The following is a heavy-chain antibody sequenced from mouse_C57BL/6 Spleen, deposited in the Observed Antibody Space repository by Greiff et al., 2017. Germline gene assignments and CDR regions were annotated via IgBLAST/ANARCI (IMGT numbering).Heavy chain of an antibody. CDR2: ISSGSSTI. CDR3: ARAYYYGSSPFDY. Sequence: EVQLVESGGGLVKPGGSLKLSCAASGFTFSDYGMHWVRQAPEKGLEWVAYISSGSSTIYYADTVKGRFTISRDNAKNTLCLQMTSLMSEDTAMCYCARAYYYGSSPFDYWGQGTTLTVSS. J-gene: IGHJ2*01. CDR1: GFTFSDYG. D-gene: IGHD1-1*01. V-gene: IGHV5-17*01.